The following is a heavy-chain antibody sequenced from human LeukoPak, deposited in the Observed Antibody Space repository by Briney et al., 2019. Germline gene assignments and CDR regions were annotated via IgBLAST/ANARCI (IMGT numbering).Heavy chain of an antibody. CDR2: INPNSGGT. J-gene: IGHJ4*02. CDR1: GYTFTGYY. Sequence: GASAKVSCKASGYTFTGYYMHWERQAPGPGLEWMGWINPNSGGTNYAQKFQGRVTMTRDTSISTAYMELSRLRSDDTAVYYCARGNAYYFDYWGQGTLVTVSS. V-gene: IGHV1-2*02. CDR3: ARGNAYYFDY.